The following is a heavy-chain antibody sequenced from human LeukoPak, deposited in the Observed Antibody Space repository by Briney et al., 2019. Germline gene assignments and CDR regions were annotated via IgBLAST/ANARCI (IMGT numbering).Heavy chain of an antibody. D-gene: IGHD4-23*01. CDR2: IIPIFGTA. CDR3: ARDRTLDYGGNSGPKIPYYYYYMDV. CDR1: GYPFITYD. V-gene: IGHV1-69*05. Sequence: GASVKVSCKASGYPFITYDINWVRQAAGQGLEWMGGIIPIFGTANYAQKFQGRVTITTDESTSTAYMELSSLRSEDTAVYYCARDRTLDYGGNSGPKIPYYYYYMDVWGKGTTVTVSS. J-gene: IGHJ6*03.